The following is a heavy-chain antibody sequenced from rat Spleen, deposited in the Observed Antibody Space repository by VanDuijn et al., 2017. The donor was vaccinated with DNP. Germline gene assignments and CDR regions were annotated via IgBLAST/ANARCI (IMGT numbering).Heavy chain of an antibody. D-gene: IGHD1-6*01. CDR2: IIYDGSHT. CDR3: AREEYVYYGLGYAMDA. CDR1: GFTFSDSA. V-gene: IGHV5-17*01. Sequence: EVQLVESGGGVVQPGNSLKLSCVASGFTFSDSAMAWVRQSPKKGLEWVATIIYDGSHTFYRDSVQGRFTISRDNPKTTLYLQMNSLRSEDTATYYWAREEYVYYGLGYAMDAWGQGTSVTVSS. J-gene: IGHJ4*01.